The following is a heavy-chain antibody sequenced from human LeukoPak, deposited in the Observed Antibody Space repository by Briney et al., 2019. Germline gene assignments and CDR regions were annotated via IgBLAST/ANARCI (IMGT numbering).Heavy chain of an antibody. CDR2: IYFSGST. J-gene: IGHJ4*02. V-gene: IGHV4-59*01. Sequence: SETLSLTCTVSGASISNYYWSWIRQPPGKGLGWIGYIYFSGSTNYDPSLKSRVTISVDTSKSQFSLKLSSVTAADPAVYYCTREKQSVSYYWGQGILVTVSS. D-gene: IGHD1-26*01. CDR1: GASISNYY. CDR3: TREKQSVSYY.